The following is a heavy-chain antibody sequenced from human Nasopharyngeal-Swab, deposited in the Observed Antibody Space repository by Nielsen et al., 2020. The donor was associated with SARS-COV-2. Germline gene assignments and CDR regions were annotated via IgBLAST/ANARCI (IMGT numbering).Heavy chain of an antibody. D-gene: IGHD4-11*01. V-gene: IGHV4-34*01. CDR1: GGSFSGYY. CDR2: INHGGST. CDR3: ARHDYSNYN. Sequence: GSLRLSCAVYGGSFSGYYWSWIRQPPGKGLEWIGEINHGGSTNYNPSLKSRVTISVDTSKNQFSLKLSSVAAADTAVYYCARHDYSNYNWGQGTLVTVSS. J-gene: IGHJ4*02.